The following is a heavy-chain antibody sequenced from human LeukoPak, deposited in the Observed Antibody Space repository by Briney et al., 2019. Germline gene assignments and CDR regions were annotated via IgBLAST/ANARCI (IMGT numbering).Heavy chain of an antibody. D-gene: IGHD3-10*01. Sequence: ASVKLSCKASGYTFTSYGISWVRQAPGQGLEWMGWISAYNGNTNYAQKLQGRVTMTTDTSTSTAYMELRSLRSDDTAVYYCARSYGSGSYLLYYYYYGMDVWGKGTTVTVSS. CDR3: ARSYGSGSYLLYYYYYGMDV. J-gene: IGHJ6*04. V-gene: IGHV1-18*04. CDR1: GYTFTSYG. CDR2: ISAYNGNT.